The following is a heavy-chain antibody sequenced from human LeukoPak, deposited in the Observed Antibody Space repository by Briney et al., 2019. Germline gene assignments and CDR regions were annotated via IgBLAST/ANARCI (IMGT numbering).Heavy chain of an antibody. CDR3: ARGERQTSGYYYYFDY. CDR1: GGSISSYY. CDR2: IYYSGNT. J-gene: IGHJ4*02. D-gene: IGHD3-22*01. Sequence: KPSETLSLTCTVSGGSISSYYWSWIRQPPGKGLEWIGYIYYSGNTNYIPSLKSRVTISVDTSKNQFSLKLNSVTAADTAVYYCARGERQTSGYYYYFDYWGQGTLVPVSS. V-gene: IGHV4-59*01.